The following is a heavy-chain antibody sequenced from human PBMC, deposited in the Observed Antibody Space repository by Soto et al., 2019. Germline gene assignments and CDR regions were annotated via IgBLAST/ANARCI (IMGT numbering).Heavy chain of an antibody. D-gene: IGHD3-16*02. CDR1: GLALNDAW. CDR3: TSLYYGH. J-gene: IGHJ4*02. Sequence: EVQLVGSGGGSVKPGESLRLSCAASGLALNDAWVSWVRQAPGRGLEWVGRIKSKSDGGTVDYATPVKGRFIISRDESQNTLYLQMNSLKTEDTAVYYCTSLYYGHWGQGTLVTVSS. CDR2: IKSKSDGGTV. V-gene: IGHV3-15*01.